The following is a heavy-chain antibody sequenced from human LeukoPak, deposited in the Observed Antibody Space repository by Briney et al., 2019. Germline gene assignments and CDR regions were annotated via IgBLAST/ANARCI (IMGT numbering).Heavy chain of an antibody. CDR3: ARAGYDSSGYYSY. J-gene: IGHJ4*02. D-gene: IGHD3-22*01. V-gene: IGHV1-46*01. CDR1: GYTFTSYY. CDR2: INPSGGST. Sequence: SVNVSXKASGYTFTSYYMHWLRQAPGQGLEWIGIINPSGGSTSYAQKFQGRVTMTRDTSTSSVYMELSSLRSEDTAEYYCARAGYDSSGYYSYWGQGTLVTVSS.